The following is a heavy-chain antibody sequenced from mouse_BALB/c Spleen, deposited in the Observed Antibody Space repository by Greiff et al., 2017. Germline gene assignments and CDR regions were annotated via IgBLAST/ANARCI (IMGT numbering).Heavy chain of an antibody. Sequence: EVQLVESGGGLVQPGGSLKLSCAASGFTFSSYGMSWVRQTPDKRLELVATINSNGGSTYYPDSVKGRFTISRDNAKNTLYLQMSSLKSEDTAMYYCARGGFDYWGQGTLVTVSA. V-gene: IGHV5-6-3*01. J-gene: IGHJ3*01. CDR3: ARGGFDY. CDR1: GFTFSSYG. CDR2: INSNGGST.